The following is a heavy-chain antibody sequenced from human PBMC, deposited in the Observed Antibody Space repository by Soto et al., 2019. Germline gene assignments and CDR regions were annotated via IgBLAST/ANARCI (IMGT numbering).Heavy chain of an antibody. V-gene: IGHV4-31*03. CDR3: AKGVVVVTPFDY. D-gene: IGHD2-21*02. CDR1: GVSISSGGYY. CDR2: IYYSGTT. Sequence: PSETLSLTCTVSGVSISSGGYYWSWIRQHPGEGLEWIGYIYYSGTTNYNPSFKSRVTISVDTSKNQFSLKLSSVTAADTAVYYCAKGVVVVTPFDYWGRGALVTVS. J-gene: IGHJ4*02.